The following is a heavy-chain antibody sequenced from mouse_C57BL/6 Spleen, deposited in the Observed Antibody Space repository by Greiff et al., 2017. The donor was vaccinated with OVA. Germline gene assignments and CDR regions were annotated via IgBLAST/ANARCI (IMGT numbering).Heavy chain of an antibody. J-gene: IGHJ2*01. CDR2: IDPETGGT. V-gene: IGHV1-15*01. CDR1: GYTFTDYE. CDR3: TSQTGPHCDY. Sequence: VQLQQSGAELVRPGASVTLSCKASGYTFTDYEMHWVKQTPVHGLEWIGAIDPETGGTAYNQKFKGKAILTADKSSSTAYMALRSLTSEDSAVYYCTSQTGPHCDYWGQGTTLTVSS. D-gene: IGHD4-1*01.